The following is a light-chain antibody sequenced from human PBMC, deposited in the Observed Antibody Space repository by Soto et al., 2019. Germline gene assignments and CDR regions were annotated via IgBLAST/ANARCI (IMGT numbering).Light chain of an antibody. CDR3: QQRANSPWT. V-gene: IGKV1-39*01. CDR2: AAL. CDR1: QSIGSY. J-gene: IGKJ1*01. Sequence: EIPRTQSPSSVCASVGKRVTIACRASQSIGSYFNWYQQKPGKAPNLLIYAALSLQTGVPSRFSGSGSGTDVTLTINSLQQEDFATYFGQQRANSPWTFGQGTKVDIK.